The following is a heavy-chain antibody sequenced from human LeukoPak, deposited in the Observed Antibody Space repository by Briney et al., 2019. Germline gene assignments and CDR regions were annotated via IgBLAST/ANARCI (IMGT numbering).Heavy chain of an antibody. CDR2: INHSGST. V-gene: IGHV4-34*01. CDR3: ARGPSGINFDY. D-gene: IGHD1-14*01. CDR1: GGSFSGYY. Sequence: PSETLSLTCAVYGGSFSGYYWSWIRQPPGKGLEWIGEINHSGSTNYNPSLKSRVTISVDTSKNQFSLKLSSVTAADTAVYYCARGPSGINFDYWGQGTLVTVSS. J-gene: IGHJ4*02.